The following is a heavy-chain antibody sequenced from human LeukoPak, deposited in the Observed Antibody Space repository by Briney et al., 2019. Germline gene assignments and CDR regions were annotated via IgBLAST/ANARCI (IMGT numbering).Heavy chain of an antibody. D-gene: IGHD5-24*01. V-gene: IGHV3-23*01. J-gene: IGHJ4*02. Sequence: GGSLRLSCSASGFTFSTYAINWVRQAPGKGLEWVSAISAGGDSTLYADSVKGRFTISRDNSRNTLYLQMSNLRDEDTALYYCARWVYYYDFWGQGTLLTVSS. CDR3: ARWVYYYDF. CDR2: ISAGGDST. CDR1: GFTFSTYA.